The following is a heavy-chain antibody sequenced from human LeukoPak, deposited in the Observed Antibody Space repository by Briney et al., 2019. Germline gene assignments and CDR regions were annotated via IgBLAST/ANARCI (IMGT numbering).Heavy chain of an antibody. Sequence: SETLCLTCTVSGGSISSYYWSWIRQPPGKGLEWIGYIYYSGSTNYNPSLKSRVTISVDTSKNQFSLKLSSVTAADTAVYYCARGKGDYVWGSYRHYFDYWGQGTLVTVSS. CDR3: ARGKGDYVWGSYRHYFDY. CDR2: IYYSGST. J-gene: IGHJ4*02. D-gene: IGHD3-16*02. V-gene: IGHV4-59*01. CDR1: GGSISSYY.